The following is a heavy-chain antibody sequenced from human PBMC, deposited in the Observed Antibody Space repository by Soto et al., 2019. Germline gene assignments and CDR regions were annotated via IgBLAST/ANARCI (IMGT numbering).Heavy chain of an antibody. CDR3: ARDADYGGSRGGMDV. Sequence: QVRLEESGPGLVKPSETLSLICSVSGGSVNNANYFWNWIRHHPENGLEWIGYIYYSGSTRYNPSFKTRATLSIDTSKNQFSLRLSSVTVADTCVYFCARDADYGGSRGGMDVWGRGTTVTVSS. J-gene: IGHJ6*02. D-gene: IGHD4-17*01. CDR2: IYYSGST. V-gene: IGHV4-31*03. CDR1: GGSVNNANYF.